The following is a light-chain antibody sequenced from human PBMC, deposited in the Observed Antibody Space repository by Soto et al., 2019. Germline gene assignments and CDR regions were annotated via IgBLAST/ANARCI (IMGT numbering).Light chain of an antibody. J-gene: IGKJ4*01. V-gene: IGKV1-5*03. CDR2: KAS. CDR1: QTISSW. CDR3: QQYDNWPLT. Sequence: IQMTQSPSTLSGSIGARVTITCRASQTISSWLAWYQQKPGKAPKLLIYKASTLKSGVPSRFSGSGSGTEFTLTISSLQSELFAVYYCQQYDNWPLTFGGGTKVDI.